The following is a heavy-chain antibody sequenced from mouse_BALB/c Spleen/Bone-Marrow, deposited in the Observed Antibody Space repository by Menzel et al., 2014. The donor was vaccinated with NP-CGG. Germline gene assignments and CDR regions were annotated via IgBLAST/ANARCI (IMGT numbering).Heavy chain of an antibody. CDR2: INPSNGGT. Sequence: QVQLQQSGAELVKPGASVKLSCKASGYTFTSYYMYWVKQRPGQGLEWIGEINPSNGGTNFNEKFKGKATLTVDTSSSTAYVDLSSLTSEDSAVYYCARGLGRGYYFDYWGQGTTLTVSS. J-gene: IGHJ2*01. V-gene: IGHV1S81*02. CDR3: ARGLGRGYYFDY. CDR1: GYTFTSYY. D-gene: IGHD4-1*01.